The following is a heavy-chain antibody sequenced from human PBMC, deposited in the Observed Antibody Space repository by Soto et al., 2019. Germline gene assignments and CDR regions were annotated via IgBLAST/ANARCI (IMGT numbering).Heavy chain of an antibody. J-gene: IGHJ4*02. CDR1: GRSFSGYY. CDR3: ARAYGGEVVDY. CDR2: INHSGST. D-gene: IGHD2-21*01. V-gene: IGHV4-34*01. Sequence: QVQLQQWGAGLLKPSETLSLTCAVYGRSFSGYYWSWIRQPPGKGLEWIGEINHSGSTNYNPSLTXXVTISVDTSTHHFSLKPSALTAADTAVYYCARAYGGEVVDYWGQGTLVTVSS.